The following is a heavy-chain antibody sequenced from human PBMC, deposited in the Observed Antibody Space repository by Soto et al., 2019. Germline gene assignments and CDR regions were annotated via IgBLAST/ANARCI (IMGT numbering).Heavy chain of an antibody. CDR2: ISAYNGDT. CDR1: GYTFSSYG. Sequence: QVQLVQSGAEVKKPGASVKVSCKASGYTFSSYGISWVRQAPGQGLEWMGWISAYNGDTIYPQRLQGRITMTTDTSTDTAYLEMRSLRYDDTEVYYCARKYRDYDSSGYHHDYYYGMDVWGQGTTVTVSS. D-gene: IGHD3-22*01. J-gene: IGHJ6*02. V-gene: IGHV1-18*04. CDR3: ARKYRDYDSSGYHHDYYYGMDV.